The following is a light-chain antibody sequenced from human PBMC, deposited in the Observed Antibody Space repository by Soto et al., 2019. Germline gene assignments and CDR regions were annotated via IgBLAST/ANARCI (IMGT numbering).Light chain of an antibody. Sequence: QMTQSPSSLSASVGDRVTITCRASQNVRSYVNWYQQIPGKAPKLLIYETSTLHSGVPSTFSGDGYGTHLTLSISSLHPEDFATYYCQQTFSTPRTFGQGTKVDIK. CDR1: QNVRSY. CDR3: QQTFSTPRT. CDR2: ETS. J-gene: IGKJ1*01. V-gene: IGKV1-39*01.